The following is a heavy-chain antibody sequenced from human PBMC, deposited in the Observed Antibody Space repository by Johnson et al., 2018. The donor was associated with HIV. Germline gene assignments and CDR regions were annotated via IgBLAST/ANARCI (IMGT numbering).Heavy chain of an antibody. CDR1: GFTFSSYT. V-gene: IGHV3-30*04. J-gene: IGHJ3*02. D-gene: IGHD6-19*01. CDR3: ARGRAVAGTRAFDI. Sequence: QVQLVESGGGVVQPGRSLRLSCAASGFTFSSYTMHWVRQAPGKGLAWVAVISFDGSNKYYADSVKGRFTISRDNSKNTLYLQMNSLRAEDTGVYYCARGRAVAGTRAFDIWGQGTMVTVSS. CDR2: ISFDGSNK.